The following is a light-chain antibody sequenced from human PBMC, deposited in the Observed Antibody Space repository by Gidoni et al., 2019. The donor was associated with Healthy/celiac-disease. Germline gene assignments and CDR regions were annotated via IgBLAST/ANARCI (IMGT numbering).Light chain of an antibody. V-gene: IGKV4-1*01. CDR1: QSVLSSSNNKNY. Sequence: DIVLTQSPDSLAVSLGERATINCKSSQSVLSSSNNKNYLAWYQQKPGQPPKLLIYWASTRESGVPDRFSGSGSGTDGTLTISSLQAEDVAVYYCQQYDSTPPTFXXXTKVEIK. CDR2: WAS. CDR3: QQYDSTPPT. J-gene: IGKJ1*01.